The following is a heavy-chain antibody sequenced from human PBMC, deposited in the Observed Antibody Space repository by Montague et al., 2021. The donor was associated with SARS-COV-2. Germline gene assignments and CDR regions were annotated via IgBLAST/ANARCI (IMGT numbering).Heavy chain of an antibody. Sequence: LVKVSCKASGYTFSSYGISWVRQAPGQGLEWMGWISAYNGNTNYAQKLQGRVTMTTEKSTSTAYMELRSLRSDDTALYYCARVKWLRLDYWGQGTLVTVSS. CDR1: GYTFSSYG. J-gene: IGHJ4*02. CDR3: ARVKWLRLDY. V-gene: IGHV1-18*01. D-gene: IGHD5-12*01. CDR2: ISAYNGNT.